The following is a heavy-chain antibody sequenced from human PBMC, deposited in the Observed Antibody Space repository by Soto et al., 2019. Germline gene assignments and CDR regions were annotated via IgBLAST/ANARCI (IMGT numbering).Heavy chain of an antibody. V-gene: IGHV3-48*03. D-gene: IGHD2-21*01. J-gene: IGHJ4*02. CDR3: ARGNSPVDVY. CDR1: GSTFSRYE. CDR2: ITTSGTTM. Sequence: GGSLRLSCAASGSTFSRYEMKWVRQAPGKGLEWVSYITTSGTTMYYADSVKGRFTTSRDNAKNSLFLQMNSLRAEDTAVYYCARGNSPVDVYWGQGTLVTVSS.